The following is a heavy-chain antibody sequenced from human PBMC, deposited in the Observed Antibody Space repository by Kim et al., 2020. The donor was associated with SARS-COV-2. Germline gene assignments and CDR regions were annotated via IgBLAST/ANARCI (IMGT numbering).Heavy chain of an antibody. CDR1: GFTFSSYA. CDR3: AKDSGDWYGFDY. J-gene: IGHJ4*02. D-gene: IGHD3-10*01. Sequence: GESLRLSCAASGFTFSSYAMSWVRQAPGKGLEWVSAISGSGGSTYYADSVKGRFTISRDNSKNTLYLQMNSLRAEDTAVYYCAKDSGDWYGFDYWGQGTLVTVSS. V-gene: IGHV3-23*01. CDR2: ISGSGGST.